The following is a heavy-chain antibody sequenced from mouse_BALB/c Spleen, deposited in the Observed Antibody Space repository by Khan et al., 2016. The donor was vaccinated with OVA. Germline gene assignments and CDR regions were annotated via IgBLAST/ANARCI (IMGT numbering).Heavy chain of an antibody. CDR2: IWGGGST. Sequence: QMQLEESGPGLVAPSQSLSITCTVSGFSLTDYGVSWIRQPPGKGLEWLGVIWGGGSTYYNSTLKSRLSIRKDNSKSQVFLKMNSLQPDDTAMYYCAKEDYGSSSFDYWGQGTTLTVSS. CDR3: AKEDYGSSSFDY. CDR1: GFSLTDYG. J-gene: IGHJ2*01. V-gene: IGHV2-6-5*01. D-gene: IGHD1-1*01.